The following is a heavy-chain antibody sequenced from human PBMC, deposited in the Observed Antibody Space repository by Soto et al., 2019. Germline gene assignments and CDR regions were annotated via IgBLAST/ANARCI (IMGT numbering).Heavy chain of an antibody. D-gene: IGHD6-13*01. CDR3: ARETPSAAAAYYYYGLDV. CDR2: IIPVFGTA. CDR1: GGTFSSYF. J-gene: IGHJ6*02. V-gene: IGHV1-69*01. Sequence: QVQLVQSGAEVKKAGSSVKVSCKVSGGTFSSYFINWVRQAPGQGLEWVGGIIPVFGTASYAEKFQGRVTITADESTSTAYLELSSLRPDDTAVDYCARETPSAAAAYYYYGLDVWGHGTTVTVPS.